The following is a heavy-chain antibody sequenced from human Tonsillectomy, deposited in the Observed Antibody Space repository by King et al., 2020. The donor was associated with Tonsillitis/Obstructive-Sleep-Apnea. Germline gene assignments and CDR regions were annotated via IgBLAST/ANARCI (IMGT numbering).Heavy chain of an antibody. CDR1: GFTFSDST. Sequence: VQLVESGGGLVQPGGSLKLSCAASGFTFSDSTMHWVRQASGKGLEWVGRIRSKANSYATVYAASVKGRFTISRDDSKNTAYRQMNSLKTEDTAVYHCTTGYGDYWGQGTLVTVSS. V-gene: IGHV3-73*01. D-gene: IGHD5-12*01. CDR2: IRSKANSYAT. CDR3: TTGYGDY. J-gene: IGHJ4*02.